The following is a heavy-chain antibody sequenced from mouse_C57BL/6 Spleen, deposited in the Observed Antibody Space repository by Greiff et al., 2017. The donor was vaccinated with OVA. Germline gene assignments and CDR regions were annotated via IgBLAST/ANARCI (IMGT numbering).Heavy chain of an antibody. CDR2: IRLKSDNYAT. CDR1: GFTFSNYW. J-gene: IGHJ2*01. D-gene: IGHD2-3*01. Sequence: EVKLEESGGGLVQPGGSMKLSCVASGFTFSNYWLNWVRQSPEQGLEWVAQIRLKSDNYATHYAESVKGRFTISRDDSKSSVYLQMNNLRAEDTGIYYCAGGYSYYFDYGGKGTTLTVSS. V-gene: IGHV6-3*01. CDR3: AGGYSYYFDY.